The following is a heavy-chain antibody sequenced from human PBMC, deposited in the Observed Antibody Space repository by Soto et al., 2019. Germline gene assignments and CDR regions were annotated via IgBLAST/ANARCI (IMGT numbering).Heavy chain of an antibody. CDR2: ISQTGAT. Sequence: SETLSLTCAVSGGSITSGNSYSWAWIRQPPGRGLEWIGSISQTGATSYNPSLKSRVSVSLDKSKNQFSLRLSSVAAADMAVYYCARAVSPYFGTWFDPWGQGTLVTVSS. V-gene: IGHV4-30-2*01. CDR1: GGSITSGNSYS. CDR3: ARAVSPYFGTWFDP. J-gene: IGHJ5*02. D-gene: IGHD3-10*01.